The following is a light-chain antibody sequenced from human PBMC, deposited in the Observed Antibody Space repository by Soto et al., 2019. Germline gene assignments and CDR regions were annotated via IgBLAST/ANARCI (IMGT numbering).Light chain of an antibody. CDR1: QNINDY. CDR2: AAS. J-gene: IGKJ1*01. Sequence: QLTQSPGSLSASAGDRVTITCRASQNINDYLNWIQLKPGKAPKLLIYAASSLKSGVPSRFSGSGSGTEFTLTISSLQPDDFATYYCQQFKTYWTFGPGTTGDIK. V-gene: IGKV1-13*02. CDR3: QQFKTYWT.